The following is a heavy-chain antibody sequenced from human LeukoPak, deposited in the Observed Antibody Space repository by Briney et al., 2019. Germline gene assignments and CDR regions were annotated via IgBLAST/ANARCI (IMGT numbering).Heavy chain of an antibody. Sequence: GGSLRLSCAASGFTFDDYGMSWVRQAPGKGLEWVSGINWNGGSTGYADSVKGRFTISRDNAKNSLCLQMNSLRAEDPALYYCARDHCSSTSCYTPEYFDYWGQGTLVTVSS. CDR1: GFTFDDYG. CDR3: ARDHCSSTSCYTPEYFDY. V-gene: IGHV3-20*04. CDR2: INWNGGST. D-gene: IGHD2-2*02. J-gene: IGHJ4*02.